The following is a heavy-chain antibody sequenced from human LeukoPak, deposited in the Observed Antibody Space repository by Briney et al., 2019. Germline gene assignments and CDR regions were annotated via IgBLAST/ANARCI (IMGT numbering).Heavy chain of an antibody. CDR2: ISYDGSTK. V-gene: IGHV3-30*03. CDR3: ARLSSSGYSSDN. J-gene: IGHJ4*02. D-gene: IGHD2-2*01. Sequence: GESLKLSCAASGFTFSTYSMHWVRQAPGTGLEWVAVISYDGSTKFYIDSVKGRFTISRDSSKNTLDLQMNSLRAEDTAIYFCARLSSSGYSSDNWGQGTLVTVSS. CDR1: GFTFSTYS.